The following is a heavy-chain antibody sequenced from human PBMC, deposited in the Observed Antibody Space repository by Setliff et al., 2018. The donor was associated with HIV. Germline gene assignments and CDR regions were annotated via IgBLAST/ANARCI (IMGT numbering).Heavy chain of an antibody. Sequence: GASVKVSCKASGYTFTTYAIFWVRQAPGQRLEWMGWINEASGNTKCSQKFQGRVTMTRDTSASTVYMGLSSLRSEDTAVYYCARGYSRTRAYYYMDVWGKGTTVTVSS. J-gene: IGHJ6*03. D-gene: IGHD3-10*01. CDR1: GYTFTTYA. CDR3: ARGYSRTRAYYYMDV. V-gene: IGHV1-3*01. CDR2: INEASGNT.